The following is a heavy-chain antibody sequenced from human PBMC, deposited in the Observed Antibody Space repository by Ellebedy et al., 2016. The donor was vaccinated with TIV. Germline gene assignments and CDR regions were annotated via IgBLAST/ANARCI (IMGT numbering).Heavy chain of an antibody. CDR2: IYYSGST. V-gene: IGHV4-59*12. CDR1: GGSISPYY. CDR3: ARRGSSSWYRWFDP. J-gene: IGHJ5*02. D-gene: IGHD6-13*01. Sequence: SETLSLTCTVSGGSISPYYWGWIRQPPGKGLEWIGYIYYSGSTQYSASLKSRVTISVDMSKNQFSLKLSSVTAADTAVYYCARRGSSSWYRWFDPWGQGTLVTVSS.